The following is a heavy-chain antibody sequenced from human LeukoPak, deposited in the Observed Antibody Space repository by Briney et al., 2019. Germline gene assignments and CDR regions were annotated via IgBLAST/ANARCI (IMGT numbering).Heavy chain of an antibody. V-gene: IGHV3-7*01. CDR1: GFTFINSW. CDR2: IKQDGSAK. Sequence: GGSLRLSCAASGFTFINSWMSWVRQAPGKGLEWVAKIKQDGSAKYYVNSVKGRFTISIDNAKNSLYLQMNSLRAEDTAVYYCSEGNYFDYSGQGTLVTVSS. CDR3: SEGNYFDY. D-gene: IGHD3-10*01. J-gene: IGHJ4*02.